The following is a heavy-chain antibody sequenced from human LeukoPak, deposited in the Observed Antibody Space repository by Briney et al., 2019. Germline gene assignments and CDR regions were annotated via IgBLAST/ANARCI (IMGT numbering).Heavy chain of an antibody. V-gene: IGHV1-2*02. J-gene: IGHJ4*02. D-gene: IGHD3-22*01. Sequence: ASVKVSCKASGYTFTGYYMHWVRQAPGQGLEWMGWINPNSGGTNYAQKFQGRVTMTRDTSISTAYMELSRLRSDDTAVYYCARAYYDGSGGESFDYWGQGTLVTVSS. CDR1: GYTFTGYY. CDR2: INPNSGGT. CDR3: ARAYYDGSGGESFDY.